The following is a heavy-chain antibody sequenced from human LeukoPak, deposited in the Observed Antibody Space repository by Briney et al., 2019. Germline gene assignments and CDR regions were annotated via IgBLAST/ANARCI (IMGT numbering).Heavy chain of an antibody. CDR3: ARPSTYYYDSSGHGAFDI. CDR2: IYASGST. V-gene: IGHV4-61*02. J-gene: IGHJ3*02. Sequence: SQTLSLTCTVSGGSISSGSYYWSWIRQPAGKGLEWIGRIYASGSTNYNPSLKSRVTISVDTSKNQFSLKLSSVTAADTAVYYCARPSTYYYDSSGHGAFDIWGQGTMVTVSS. D-gene: IGHD3-22*01. CDR1: GGSISSGSYY.